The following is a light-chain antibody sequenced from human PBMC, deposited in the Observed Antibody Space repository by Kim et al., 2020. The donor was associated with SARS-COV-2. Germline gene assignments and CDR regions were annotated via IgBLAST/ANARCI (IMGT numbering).Light chain of an antibody. V-gene: IGKV3-15*01. CDR1: QSVSSN. CDR3: QQYNNWPPLT. J-gene: IGKJ4*01. CDR2: GAS. Sequence: SPGERAPLSCMASQSVSSNFAWYQQKPGQAPRLLIYGASTRATGIPARFSGSGSGTEFTLTISSLQSEDFAVYYCQQYNNWPPLTFGGGTKVDIK.